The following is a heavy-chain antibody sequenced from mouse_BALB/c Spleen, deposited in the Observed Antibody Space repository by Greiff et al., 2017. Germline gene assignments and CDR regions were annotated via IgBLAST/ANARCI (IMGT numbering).Heavy chain of an antibody. CDR1: GYTFTDYN. D-gene: IGHD2-2*01. J-gene: IGHJ3*01. CDR2: INPNNGGT. CDR3: ARCGGYGPWFAY. V-gene: IGHV1-18*01. Sequence: VQLKQSGPELVKPGASVKIPCKASGYTFTDYNMDWVKQSHGKSLEWIGDINPNNGGTIYNQKFKGKATLTVDKSSSTAYMELRSLTSEDTAVYYCARCGGYGPWFAYWGQGTLVTVSA.